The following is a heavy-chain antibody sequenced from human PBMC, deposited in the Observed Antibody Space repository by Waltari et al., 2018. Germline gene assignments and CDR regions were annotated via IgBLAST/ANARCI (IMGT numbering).Heavy chain of an antibody. Sequence: EVQLVQSGAEVKQPGESLKISCKGSGYSFTSYWLGWVRQMPGKGLEWMGIIYPADSETKYSPSFQGQVTISADKSISTAYLQWSSLKASDNAMYYCASGEGYSSSWLSGDYWGQGTLVTVSS. CDR3: ASGEGYSSSWLSGDY. CDR1: GYSFTSYW. D-gene: IGHD6-13*01. V-gene: IGHV5-51*01. CDR2: IYPADSET. J-gene: IGHJ4*02.